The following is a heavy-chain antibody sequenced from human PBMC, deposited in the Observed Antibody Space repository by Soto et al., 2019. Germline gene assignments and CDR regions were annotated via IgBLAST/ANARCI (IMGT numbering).Heavy chain of an antibody. J-gene: IGHJ4*02. D-gene: IGHD3-9*01. Sequence: SETLSLTCTVSGGSISSYYWSWIRQPPGKGLEWIGYIYYSGSTNYNPSLKSRVTISVDTPKNQFSLKLSSVTAADSAVYYCARRQYDILTGYYFDYWGQGTLVTVSS. CDR3: ARRQYDILTGYYFDY. CDR2: IYYSGST. CDR1: GGSISSYY. V-gene: IGHV4-59*08.